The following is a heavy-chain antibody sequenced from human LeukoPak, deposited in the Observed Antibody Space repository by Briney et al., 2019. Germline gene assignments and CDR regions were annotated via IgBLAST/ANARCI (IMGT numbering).Heavy chain of an antibody. D-gene: IGHD3-16*02. CDR2: IKEDGGEK. J-gene: IGHJ4*02. CDR3: ARAGSYRFDY. CDR1: GFTFSNYR. V-gene: IGHV3-7*01. Sequence: GGSLRLSCAASGFTFSNYRMTWVRQAPGKGLEWVANIKEDGGEKYYVDSVKGRFTMSRDNAKNTLYLQMSSLRDEDTALYFCARAGSYRFDYWGQGTLVTVSS.